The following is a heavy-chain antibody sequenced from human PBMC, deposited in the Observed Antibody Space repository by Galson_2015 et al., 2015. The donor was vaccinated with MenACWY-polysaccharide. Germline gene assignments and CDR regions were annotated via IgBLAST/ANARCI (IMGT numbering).Heavy chain of an antibody. J-gene: IGHJ4*02. V-gene: IGHV3-23*01. CDR1: GRTFRSYG. Sequence: LSVSRAGSGRTFRSYGLRWVGQAPRRGVEGVSGLYSSTGNTYYTDPVRGRFTISRDNSKNTLYLQMDSLRGEDTALYYCAKGAAHYGSGNYYDYWGQGTQVTVSS. CDR2: LYSSTGNT. CDR3: AKGAAHYGSGNYYDY. D-gene: IGHD3-10*01.